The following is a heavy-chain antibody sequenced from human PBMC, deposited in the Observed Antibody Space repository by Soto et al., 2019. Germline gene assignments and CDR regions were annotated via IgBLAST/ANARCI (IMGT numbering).Heavy chain of an antibody. D-gene: IGHD2-15*01. CDR2: ISGAGGT. V-gene: IGHV3-23*01. Sequence: EVQLWESGGGLVQPGGSLRLSCAVSGFTFSSHVMSWVRQAPGKGLEWVSAISGAGGTYYADSVEGRFTISRDTSKNALYLQMNHLSDEDTAVYYCAEDRRGAYCSGGICYYPDHWGQGTLVIVSS. CDR3: AEDRRGAYCSGGICYYPDH. J-gene: IGHJ4*02. CDR1: GFTFSSHV.